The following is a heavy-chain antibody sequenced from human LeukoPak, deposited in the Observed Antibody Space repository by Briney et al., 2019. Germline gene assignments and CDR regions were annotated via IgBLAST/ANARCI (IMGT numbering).Heavy chain of an antibody. V-gene: IGHV5-51*01. Sequence: GGSLKISCKGSGYSFTSYWIGWVRQMPGKGLEWMGIIYPGDSDTKYSPSFQGQVTISADKSISTAYLQWSSLKASDTAMYYCASSIAVGAGGFDYWGQGTLVTVSS. J-gene: IGHJ4*02. CDR2: IYPGDSDT. CDR1: GYSFTSYW. D-gene: IGHD6-19*01. CDR3: ASSIAVGAGGFDY.